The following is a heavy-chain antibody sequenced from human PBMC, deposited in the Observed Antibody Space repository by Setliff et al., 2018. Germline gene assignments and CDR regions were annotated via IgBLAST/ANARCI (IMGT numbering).Heavy chain of an antibody. J-gene: IGHJ3*02. CDR3: ARDGDNYYDSSGYYLNHAFDI. CDR1: GGPFSSYA. D-gene: IGHD3-22*01. Sequence: SVKVSCKASGGPFSSYAISWVQQAPGQGLEWMGGIIHIFGTANYAQKFQGRVTITADESTSTAYMELSSLRSEDTAVYYCARDGDNYYDSSGYYLNHAFDIWGQGTMVTVSS. CDR2: IIHIFGTA. V-gene: IGHV1-69*13.